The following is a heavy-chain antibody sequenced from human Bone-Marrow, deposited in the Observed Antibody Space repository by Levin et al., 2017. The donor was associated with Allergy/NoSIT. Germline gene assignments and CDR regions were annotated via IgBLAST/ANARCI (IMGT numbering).Heavy chain of an antibody. CDR1: GGFFSTYA. Sequence: SVKVSCKASGGFFSTYAYTWVRQAPGQGLEWMGGIIAIFDKVSYAEKFQGRLTITADDSTSTAYMELSSLTFEDTAIYYCSRSGPPREGDYYYYGLDVWGQGTTVTV. D-gene: IGHD1-26*01. V-gene: IGHV1-69*13. J-gene: IGHJ6*02. CDR2: IIAIFDKV. CDR3: SRSGPPREGDYYYYGLDV.